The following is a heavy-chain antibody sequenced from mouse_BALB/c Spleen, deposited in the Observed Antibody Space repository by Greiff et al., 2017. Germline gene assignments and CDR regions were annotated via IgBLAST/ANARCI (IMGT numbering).Heavy chain of an antibody. CDR3: ARSPFLDGYLLAY. CDR1: GYSITSDYA. V-gene: IGHV3-2*02. CDR2: ISYSGST. D-gene: IGHD2-3*01. J-gene: IGHJ3*01. Sequence: EVQRVESGPGLVKPSQSLSLTCTVTGYSITSDYAWNWIRQFPGNKLEWMGYISYSGSTSYNPSLKSRISITRDTSKNQFFLQLNSVTTEDTATYYCARSPFLDGYLLAYWGQGTLVTVSA.